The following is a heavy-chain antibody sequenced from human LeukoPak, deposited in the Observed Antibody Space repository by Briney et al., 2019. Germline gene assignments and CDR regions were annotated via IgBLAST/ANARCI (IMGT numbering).Heavy chain of an antibody. CDR3: AKDGHIVVVVAATPSNYYGMDV. Sequence: GGSLRLSCAASGFTFSSYAMSWVRQAPGKGLEWVSAISGSGGSTYYADSVKGRFTISRDNSKNTLYLQMNSLRAEDTAVYYCAKDGHIVVVVAATPSNYYGMDVWGQGTTVTSSS. V-gene: IGHV3-23*01. CDR1: GFTFSSYA. CDR2: ISGSGGST. D-gene: IGHD2-15*01. J-gene: IGHJ6*02.